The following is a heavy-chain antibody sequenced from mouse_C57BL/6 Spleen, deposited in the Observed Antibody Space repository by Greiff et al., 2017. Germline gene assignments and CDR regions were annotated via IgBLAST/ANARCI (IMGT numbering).Heavy chain of an antibody. CDR3: ERSSMISTRSYAMDY. CDR1: GYTFTSYW. CDR2: IDPSDSYT. V-gene: IGHV1-69*01. Sequence: QVQLQQPGAELVMPGASVKLSCKASGYTFTSYWMHWVKQRPGQGLEWIGEIDPSDSYTNYNQKFKGKSTLTVDKSASTAYMQLSSLTSEDSAVYYCERSSMISTRSYAMDYWGQGTSVTVSS. J-gene: IGHJ4*01. D-gene: IGHD2-4*01.